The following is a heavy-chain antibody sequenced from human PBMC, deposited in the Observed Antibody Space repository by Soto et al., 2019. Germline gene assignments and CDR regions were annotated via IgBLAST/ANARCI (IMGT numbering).Heavy chain of an antibody. Sequence: QVPLVQSGAEVKKPGSSVKVSCKASGGTFSSYAISWVRQAPGQGLEWMGGIIPIFGTANYAQKFQGRVTITADESTSTAYMELSSLRSEDTTVYYCARTLIGRGLLRPFDYWGQGTLVTVSS. CDR1: GGTFSSYA. V-gene: IGHV1-69*01. CDR3: ARTLIGRGLLRPFDY. J-gene: IGHJ4*02. CDR2: IIPIFGTA. D-gene: IGHD2-8*01.